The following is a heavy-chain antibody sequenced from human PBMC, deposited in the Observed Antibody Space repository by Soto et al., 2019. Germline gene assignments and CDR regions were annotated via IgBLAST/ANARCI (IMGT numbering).Heavy chain of an antibody. J-gene: IGHJ4*02. D-gene: IGHD1-26*01. Sequence: QLQLQESGPGLVKPSETLSLTCTVSGGSISSSNSYWGWIRQPPGKGLEWIGGIYYSGSTYYNPSLKSRVSISVDTSKNQFSLKLSSVTAADTAVYYCARRGFMGATTIDYWGQGTLVTVSS. CDR2: IYYSGST. CDR1: GGSISSSNSY. CDR3: ARRGFMGATTIDY. V-gene: IGHV4-39*01.